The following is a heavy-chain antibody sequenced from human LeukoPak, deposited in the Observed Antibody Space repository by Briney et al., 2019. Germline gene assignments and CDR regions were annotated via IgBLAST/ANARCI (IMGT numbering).Heavy chain of an antibody. CDR2: INSDGSWT. Sequence: GGSLRLSCAASGNYWMHWVRQAPGKGLAWVSHINSDGSWTGYADSVKGRFTISKDNAKNTVYLQMNNLRAEDTAVYYCVSFYETYWGRGTLVTVSS. CDR3: VSFYETY. J-gene: IGHJ4*02. V-gene: IGHV3-74*01. D-gene: IGHD2-2*01. CDR1: GNYW.